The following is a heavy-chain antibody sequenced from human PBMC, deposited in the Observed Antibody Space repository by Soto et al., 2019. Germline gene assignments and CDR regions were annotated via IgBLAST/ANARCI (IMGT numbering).Heavy chain of an antibody. CDR1: GVSFSDYS. D-gene: IGHD1-26*01. Sequence: GGSLRLSCVVSGVSFSDYSMNWVRQAPGKGLEWVSLITGNSEYKYYAGSVKGRFTVSRDNAKNSLYLQMNSLKVEDTAVYYCARSGELLQTFDSWGQGTLVTVSS. CDR2: ITGNSEYK. CDR3: ARSGELLQTFDS. V-gene: IGHV3-21*06. J-gene: IGHJ4*02.